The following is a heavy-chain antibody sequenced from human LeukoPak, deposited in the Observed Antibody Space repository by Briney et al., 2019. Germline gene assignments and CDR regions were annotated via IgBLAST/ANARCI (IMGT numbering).Heavy chain of an antibody. V-gene: IGHV4-31*03. D-gene: IGHD2-15*01. J-gene: IGHJ4*02. CDR1: GGSISSGGYY. Sequence: PSQTLSLTCTVSGGSISSGGYYWSWIRQHRGRGLEWIVYIDYSGSTYYNPSLKSRVTISVDTSNNQFSLKLSSVTAADTAVYYCARDRCSGGSCYYFDYWGQGTLVTVSS. CDR2: IDYSGST. CDR3: ARDRCSGGSCYYFDY.